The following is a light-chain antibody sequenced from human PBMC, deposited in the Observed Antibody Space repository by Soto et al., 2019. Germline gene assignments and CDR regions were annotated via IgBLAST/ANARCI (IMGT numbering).Light chain of an antibody. V-gene: IGLV1-44*01. Sequence: QSVRTHPPSASWTPGQRITISCSGSSSNIGDNPVDWYQQLPGAAPKLLIYINDQRPSGVPDRFSGSKSGTSASLAISGLQPEDEADHYCAAWDDSLNALFGTGTKVTVL. CDR3: AAWDDSLNAL. CDR2: IND. J-gene: IGLJ1*01. CDR1: SSNIGDNP.